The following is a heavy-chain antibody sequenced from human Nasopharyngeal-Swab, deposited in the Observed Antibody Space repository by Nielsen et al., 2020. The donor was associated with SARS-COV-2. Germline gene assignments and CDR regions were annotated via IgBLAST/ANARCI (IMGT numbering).Heavy chain of an antibody. V-gene: IGHV4-31*03. CDR1: GGSISSGGYY. CDR2: IYYSGST. D-gene: IGHD3-22*01. CDR3: ARAPITMIVVVDAFDI. Sequence: SETLSLTCTVSGGSISSGGYYWSWIRQHPGKGLEWIGYIYYSGSTYYNPSLKGRVTISVDTSKNQFSLKLSSVTAADTAVYYCARAPITMIVVVDAFDIWGQGTMVTVSS. J-gene: IGHJ3*02.